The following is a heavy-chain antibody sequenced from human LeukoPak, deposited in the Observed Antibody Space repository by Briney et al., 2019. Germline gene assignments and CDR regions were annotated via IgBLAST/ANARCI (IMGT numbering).Heavy chain of an antibody. V-gene: IGHV3-30*18. CDR2: ISYDGSNK. CDR3: AKWRQWGGTGYFDY. D-gene: IGHD6-19*01. J-gene: IGHJ4*02. Sequence: GGSLRLSCIASGFTFRNYGMHWVRQAPGRGLEGVAVISYDGSNKYYPDSVKGRFTNSRDNSKNTLYLQMNSLGAEDTAVYYCAKWRQWGGTGYFDYWGQGTLVTVSS. CDR1: GFTFRNYG.